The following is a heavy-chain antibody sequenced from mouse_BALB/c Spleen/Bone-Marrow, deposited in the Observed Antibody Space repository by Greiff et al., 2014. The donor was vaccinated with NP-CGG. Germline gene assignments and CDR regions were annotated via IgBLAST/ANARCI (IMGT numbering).Heavy chain of an antibody. J-gene: IGHJ2*01. V-gene: IGHV1-14*01. CDR2: INPYNDGT. CDR1: GYTFTAYV. CDR3: AREGWLLRFDY. D-gene: IGHD2-3*01. Sequence: VQLQQSGPELVKPGASVKMSCKASGYTFTAYVMHWVKQKPGQVLEWIGYINPYNDGTNYIEKFKGKATLTSDIPSSTAYMELSSLTSEDSAVYYCAREGWLLRFDYWGQGTTLTVSS.